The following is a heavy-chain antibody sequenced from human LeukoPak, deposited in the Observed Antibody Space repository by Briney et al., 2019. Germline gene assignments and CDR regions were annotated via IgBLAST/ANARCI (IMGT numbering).Heavy chain of an antibody. J-gene: IGHJ4*02. D-gene: IGHD1-1*01. CDR1: GFSFSTNW. CDR3: AKEGNWNLDY. V-gene: IGHV3-7*01. Sequence: GGSLRLSCVVSGFSFSTNWMDWVRQAPGKGLEWVANIKRDGSEKNYVDSVKGRFTISRDNAKNSLYLEMNSLRAEDTAVYYCAKEGNWNLDYWGQGALVTVSS. CDR2: IKRDGSEK.